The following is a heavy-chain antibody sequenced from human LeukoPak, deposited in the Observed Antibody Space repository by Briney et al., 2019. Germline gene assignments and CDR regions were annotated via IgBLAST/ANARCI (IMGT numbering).Heavy chain of an antibody. D-gene: IGHD2-21*01. J-gene: IGHJ4*02. V-gene: IGHV1-69*05. CDR2: IIPIFGTA. Sequence: ASVKVSCKASGGTFSSYAISWARQAPGQGLESMGGIIPIFGTANYAQKFQGRVTITTDESTSTAYMELSSLRSEDTAVYYCARAAIPPYYFDYWGQGTLVTVSS. CDR3: ARAAIPPYYFDY. CDR1: GGTFSSYA.